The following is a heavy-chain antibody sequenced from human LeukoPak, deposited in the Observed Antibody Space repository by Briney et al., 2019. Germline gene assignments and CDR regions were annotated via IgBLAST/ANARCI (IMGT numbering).Heavy chain of an antibody. V-gene: IGHV1-46*01. CDR3: ARVLLPFGYCSSTSCLTPFDP. D-gene: IGHD2-2*03. Sequence: ASVKVSCKASGYTFTSYYMHWVRQAPGQGLEWMGIINPSGGSTSYAQKFQGRVTMTRDTSTSTVYMELSSLRSEDTAVYYCARVLLPFGYCSSTSCLTPFDPWGQGTLVTVSS. CDR1: GYTFTSYY. J-gene: IGHJ5*02. CDR2: INPSGGST.